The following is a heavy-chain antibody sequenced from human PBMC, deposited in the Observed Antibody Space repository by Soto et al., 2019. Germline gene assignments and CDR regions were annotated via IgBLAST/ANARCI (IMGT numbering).Heavy chain of an antibody. V-gene: IGHV1-18*01. D-gene: IGHD2-2*01. CDR3: ARGVSRYPLLSGLDYYYGMDV. Sequence: QVQLVQSGAEVKKPGASVKVSCKASGYTFTSYGISWVRQAPGQGLEWMGWISAYNGNTNYAQKLQGRVTMTTDTTTSTAYMELRSLRSDDTAVYYCARGVSRYPLLSGLDYYYGMDVWGQGTTVTVSS. CDR2: ISAYNGNT. CDR1: GYTFTSYG. J-gene: IGHJ6*02.